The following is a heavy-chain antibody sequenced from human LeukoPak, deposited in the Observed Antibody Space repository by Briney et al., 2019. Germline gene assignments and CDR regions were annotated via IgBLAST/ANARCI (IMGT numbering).Heavy chain of an antibody. CDR3: AKSDWFDP. V-gene: IGHV3-74*03. Sequence: GGSLRLSCETSGFTLRNYWMSWLRRAPGKGLEWVSRSKYDGSTAMYAESVKGRFTISRDNARGTLYLQMNSLRVDDTAVYYCAKSDWFDPCGRGILVTVSS. J-gene: IGHJ5*02. CDR2: SKYDGSTA. CDR1: GFTLRNYW.